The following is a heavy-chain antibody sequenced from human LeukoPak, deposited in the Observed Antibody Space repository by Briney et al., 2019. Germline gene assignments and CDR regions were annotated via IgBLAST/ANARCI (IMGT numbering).Heavy chain of an antibody. CDR1: GFTFSSYA. V-gene: IGHV3-30*14. D-gene: IGHD6-19*01. J-gene: IGHJ3*02. Sequence: GGSLRLSCAASGFTFSSYAMHWVRQAPGKGLEWVAVISYDGSNKYYADSVKGRFTISRDNSKNTLYLQMNSLRAEDTAVYYCARAVIAVAGNDAFDIWGQGTMVTVSS. CDR2: ISYDGSNK. CDR3: ARAVIAVAGNDAFDI.